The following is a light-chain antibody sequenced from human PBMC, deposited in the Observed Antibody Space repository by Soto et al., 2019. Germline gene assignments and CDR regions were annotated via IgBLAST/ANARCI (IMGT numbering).Light chain of an antibody. CDR2: DAS. CDR3: QQYDPSSPWT. V-gene: IGKV1-5*01. Sequence: DIQMTQSPSTLSASVGDRVTITCRASQIISAWLAWYQQKPGKAPKLLIYDASSLESGVPSRFSGSGSGTEFTLTITSLQPDDFAAYYCQQYDPSSPWTXGQ. J-gene: IGKJ1*01. CDR1: QIISAW.